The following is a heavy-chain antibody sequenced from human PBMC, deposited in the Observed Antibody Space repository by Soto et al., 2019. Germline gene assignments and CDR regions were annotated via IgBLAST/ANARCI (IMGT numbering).Heavy chain of an antibody. CDR1: GFTFTSSA. J-gene: IGHJ6*02. D-gene: IGHD2-2*01. V-gene: IGHV1-58*01. Sequence: SVKVSCKASGFTFTSSAVQWVRQARGQRLEWIGWIVVGSGNTNYAQKFQERVTITRDMSTSTAYMELSSLRSEDTAVYYCAAVKGYCITTSCYDCYYYGIDVWGQ. CDR2: IVVGSGNT. CDR3: AAVKGYCITTSCYDCYYYGIDV.